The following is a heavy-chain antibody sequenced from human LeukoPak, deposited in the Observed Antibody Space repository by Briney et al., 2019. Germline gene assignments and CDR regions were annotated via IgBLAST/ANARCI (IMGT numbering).Heavy chain of an antibody. CDR1: GDTFISYA. CDR2: IIPIFGIA. CDR3: ARAGEDIVVVPEWFDP. D-gene: IGHD2-2*01. V-gene: IGHV1-69*04. J-gene: IGHJ5*02. Sequence: ASVKVSCKASGDTFISYAISWVRQAPGQGLEWMGRIIPIFGIANYAQKFQGRVTITADKSTSTAYMELSSLRSEDTAVYYCARAGEDIVVVPEWFDPWGQGTLVTVSS.